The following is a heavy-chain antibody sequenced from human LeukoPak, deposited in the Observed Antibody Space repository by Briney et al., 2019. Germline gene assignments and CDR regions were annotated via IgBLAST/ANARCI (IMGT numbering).Heavy chain of an antibody. CDR1: GGSFSGYY. CDR3: ASSKFVAAAGTVDY. V-gene: IGHV4-30-4*08. Sequence: SETLSLTCAVYGGSFSGYYWSWIRQPPGKGLEWIGYIYYSGSTYYNPSLKSRVTISVDTSKNQFSLKLSSVTAADTAVYYCASSKFVAAAGTVDYWGQGTLVTVSS. CDR2: IYYSGST. J-gene: IGHJ4*02. D-gene: IGHD6-13*01.